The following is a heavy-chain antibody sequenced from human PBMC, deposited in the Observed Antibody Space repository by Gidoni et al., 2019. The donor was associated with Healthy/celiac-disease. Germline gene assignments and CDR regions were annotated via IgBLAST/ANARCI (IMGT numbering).Heavy chain of an antibody. CDR2: INPSGGST. D-gene: IGHD1-26*01. V-gene: IGHV1-46*01. Sequence: QVQLVQSGAEVKKPGAAVTVSCKASGYTFTSYYMHSVRQAPGQGLEWMGIINPSGGSTSYAQKFQGRVTMTRGTSTSTVYMELSSLRSEDTAVYYCARVGQVGADDALDIWGQGTMVTVSS. CDR1: GYTFTSYY. CDR3: ARVGQVGADDALDI. J-gene: IGHJ3*02.